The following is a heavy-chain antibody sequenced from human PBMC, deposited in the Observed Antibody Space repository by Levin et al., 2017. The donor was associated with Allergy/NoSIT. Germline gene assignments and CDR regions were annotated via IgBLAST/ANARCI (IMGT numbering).Heavy chain of an antibody. D-gene: IGHD6-19*01. J-gene: IGHJ4*02. CDR2: INHSGST. V-gene: IGHV4-34*01. CDR3: ARVVRIAVAGTYFDY. Sequence: SQTLSLTCAVYGGSFSGSYWSWIRQPPGKGLEWIGEINHSGSTNYNPSLKSRVTISVDTSKNQFSLKLSSVTAADTAVYYCARVVRIAVAGTYFDYWGQGTLVTVSS. CDR1: GGSFSGSY.